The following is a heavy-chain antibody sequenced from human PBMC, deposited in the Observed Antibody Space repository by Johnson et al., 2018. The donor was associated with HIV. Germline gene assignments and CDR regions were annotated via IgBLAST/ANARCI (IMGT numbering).Heavy chain of an antibody. CDR1: GFTASSNY. CDR3: ARDPPSYGSGSYFRAFDI. V-gene: IGHV3-53*01. Sequence: VQLVEPGGGLVQPGGSPRLSCAASGFTASSNYMSWVRQAPGKGLEWVSVIYSGGSTYYADSVKGRFTISRDISKNTLFLQMNSLRAEDTAVYYCARDPPSYGSGSYFRAFDIWGQGTMVTVSS. CDR2: IYSGGST. J-gene: IGHJ3*02. D-gene: IGHD3-10*01.